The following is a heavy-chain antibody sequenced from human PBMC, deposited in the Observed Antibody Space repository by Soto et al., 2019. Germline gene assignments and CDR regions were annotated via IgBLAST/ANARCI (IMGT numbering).Heavy chain of an antibody. CDR2: ISYDGSNK. CDR1: GFTFSSYA. Sequence: GGSLRLSCAASGFTFSSYAMHWVRQAPGKGLEWVAVISYDGSNKYYADSVKGRFTISRDNSKNTLYLQMNSLRAEDTAVYYCARDDSNDFWSGHNFDYWGQGTLVTVSS. CDR3: ARDDSNDFWSGHNFDY. V-gene: IGHV3-30-3*01. J-gene: IGHJ4*02. D-gene: IGHD3-3*01.